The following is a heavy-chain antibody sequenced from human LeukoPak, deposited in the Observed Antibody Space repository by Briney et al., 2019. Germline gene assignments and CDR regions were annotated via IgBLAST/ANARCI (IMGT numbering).Heavy chain of an antibody. Sequence: PGGSLRLSCAASGFTFSSYSMNWVRQAPGKGLEWVSSISSSSSYIYYADSVKGRFTISRDNAKNSLYLQMNSLRAEDTAVYYCARVGGWGLKGSFDYWGQGTLVTVSS. D-gene: IGHD6-19*01. CDR2: ISSSSSYI. CDR3: ARVGGWGLKGSFDY. V-gene: IGHV3-21*01. J-gene: IGHJ4*02. CDR1: GFTFSSYS.